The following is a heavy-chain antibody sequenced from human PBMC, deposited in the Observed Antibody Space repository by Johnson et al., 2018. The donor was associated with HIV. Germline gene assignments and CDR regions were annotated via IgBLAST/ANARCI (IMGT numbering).Heavy chain of an antibody. D-gene: IGHD3-22*01. CDR3: AKDLPYESRGVDAFDI. CDR2: ISGSGGST. Sequence: VQLVESGGGAVQPGGSLRLSCAASGFTFSSYAMSWVRQAPGKGLEWVSAISGSGGSTYYADSVKGRFTISRDNSKNTLYLQMNSLRAEDTAVYYCAKDLPYESRGVDAFDIWGQGTMVTVSS. CDR1: GFTFSSYA. J-gene: IGHJ3*02. V-gene: IGHV3-23*04.